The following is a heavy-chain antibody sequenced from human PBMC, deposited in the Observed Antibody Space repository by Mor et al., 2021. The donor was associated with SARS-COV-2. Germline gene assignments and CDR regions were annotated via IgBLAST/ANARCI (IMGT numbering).Heavy chain of an antibody. V-gene: IGHV3-11*05. CDR3: ARDLGYCSGGYCYSRFDP. Sequence: GRFTISRDNAKNSLYLLMNSLRTEDTALYYCARDLGYCSGGYCYSRFDPWGQGTLVTVSS. J-gene: IGHJ5*02. D-gene: IGHD2-15*01.